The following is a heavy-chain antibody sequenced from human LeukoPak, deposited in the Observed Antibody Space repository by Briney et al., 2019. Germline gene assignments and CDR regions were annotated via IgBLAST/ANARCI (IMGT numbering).Heavy chain of an antibody. D-gene: IGHD2-2*03. V-gene: IGHV4-39*07. CDR1: AGSIRSGNYY. Sequence: SQTLSLTCTVSAGSIRSGNYYWAWIRQPPGKGLEWLGSIYHSGNTYYNPSLKSRVTISVDTSKNQFSLNLKFVTAADTAVYYCARGDGYCDSTTCYNWFDPWGHGTLVTVSS. J-gene: IGHJ5*02. CDR3: ARGDGYCDSTTCYNWFDP. CDR2: IYHSGNT.